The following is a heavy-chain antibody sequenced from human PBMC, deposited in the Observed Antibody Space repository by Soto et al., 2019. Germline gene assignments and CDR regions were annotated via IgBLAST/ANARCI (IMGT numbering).Heavy chain of an antibody. V-gene: IGHV4-31*03. D-gene: IGHD2-8*01. CDR3: ARRALPQCINGVCYKDGFWDY. CDR2: IYYSGTT. CDR1: GGSVSSGGYY. J-gene: IGHJ4*02. Sequence: KPSETLSLTCTVSGGSVSSGGYYWIWIRHHPGTGLEWIGYIYYSGTTYFNPSLKSRASISLDTSKNEFSLKLTSVTAADTAVYYCARRALPQCINGVCYKDGFWDYWGQGALVTVSS.